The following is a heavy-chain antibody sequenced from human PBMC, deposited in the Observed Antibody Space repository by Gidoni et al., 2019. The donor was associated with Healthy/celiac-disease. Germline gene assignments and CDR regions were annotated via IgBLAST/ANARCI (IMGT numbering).Heavy chain of an antibody. CDR2: IKSKTDGGTT. J-gene: IGHJ4*02. V-gene: IGHV3-15*01. Sequence: EVQLVEPGGGLVKPGGSLRLSWAASGFTFSNAWMSWVRQAPGKGLEWVGRIKSKTDGGTTDYAAPVKGRFTISRDDSKNTLYLQMNSLKTEDTAVYYCTTDRGWELLGPYFDYWGQGTLVTVSS. CDR3: TTDRGWELLGPYFDY. D-gene: IGHD1-26*01. CDR1: GFTFSNAW.